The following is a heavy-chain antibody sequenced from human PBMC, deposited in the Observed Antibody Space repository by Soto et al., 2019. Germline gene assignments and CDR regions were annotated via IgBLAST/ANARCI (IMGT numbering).Heavy chain of an antibody. CDR1: GYDFDMYW. CDR3: ARHRRAIVATTDPLDI. V-gene: IGHV5-51*01. CDR2: IYPGDSET. Sequence: GESLKISCHVFGYDFDMYWIAWVRQTPWRGLEWIGMIYPGDSETKYSPSFEGRVTMSVDKSTRTAYVQWRGLKASDTATYYCARHRRAIVATTDPLDIWGQGTKVTVSS. J-gene: IGHJ3*02. D-gene: IGHD1-26*01.